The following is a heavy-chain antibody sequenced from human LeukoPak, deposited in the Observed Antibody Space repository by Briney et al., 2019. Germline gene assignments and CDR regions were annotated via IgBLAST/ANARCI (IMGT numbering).Heavy chain of an antibody. V-gene: IGHV1-8*01. CDR1: GYTFTSYD. CDR3: ARTYYDFWSGLEEAFDI. CDR2: MNPNSGNT. D-gene: IGHD3-3*01. J-gene: IGHJ3*02. Sequence: ASVKVSCKASGYTFTSYDINRVRQATGQGLEWMGWMNPNSGNTGYAQKFQGRVTMTRNTSISTAYMELSSLRSEDTAVYYRARTYYDFWSGLEEAFDIWGQGTMVTVSS.